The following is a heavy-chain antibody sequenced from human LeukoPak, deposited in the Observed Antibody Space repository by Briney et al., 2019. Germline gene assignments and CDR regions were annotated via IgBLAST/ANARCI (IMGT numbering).Heavy chain of an antibody. CDR1: GFTFSNYW. Sequence: GGSLRLSCSASGFTFSNYWMHWVRQAPGKGLVWVSRINSDGSSTTYADSVKGRFTISRDNGQNTLYLQMNSLRAEDTAVYYCAREGRGYSYAFEYWGQGTLVTVSS. J-gene: IGHJ4*02. D-gene: IGHD5-18*01. CDR3: AREGRGYSYAFEY. CDR2: INSDGSST. V-gene: IGHV3-74*01.